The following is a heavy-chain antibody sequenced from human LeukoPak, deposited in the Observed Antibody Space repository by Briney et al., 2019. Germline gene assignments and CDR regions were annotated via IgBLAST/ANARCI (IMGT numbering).Heavy chain of an antibody. CDR3: TTGGTVTFDY. V-gene: IGHV3-15*01. CDR1: GFTFSIYA. Sequence: GGSLRLSCAASGFTFSIYAMSWVRQAPGKGLEWVGRIKSKTDGGTTDYAAPVKGRFTISRDDSKNTLYLQMNSLKTEDTAVFYCTTGGTVTFDYWGQGTLVTVSS. CDR2: IKSKTDGGTT. D-gene: IGHD4-17*01. J-gene: IGHJ4*02.